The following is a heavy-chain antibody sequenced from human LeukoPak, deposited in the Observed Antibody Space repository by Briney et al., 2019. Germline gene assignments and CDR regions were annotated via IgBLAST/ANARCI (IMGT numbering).Heavy chain of an antibody. CDR1: GFAFSAYA. CDR3: ARPLTTVTLTDAFDI. Sequence: GGSLRLSCAASGFAFSAYAMHWVRQAPGKGLEYVSAISSNEGSAYYADSVKGRFTISRDNSKNTLYLQINSLRAEDTAVYSCARPLTTVTLTDAFDIWGQGTMVTVSS. D-gene: IGHD4-17*01. J-gene: IGHJ3*02. V-gene: IGHV3-64*02. CDR2: ISSNEGSA.